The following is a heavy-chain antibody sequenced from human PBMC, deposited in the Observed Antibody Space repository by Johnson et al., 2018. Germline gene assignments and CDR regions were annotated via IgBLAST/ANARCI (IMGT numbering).Heavy chain of an antibody. CDR2: LYPGASDT. D-gene: IGHD1-7*01. CDR1: GDSFTNYW. CDR3: ARQIKTGSTWGDGMDV. J-gene: IGHJ6*02. V-gene: IGHV5-51*01. Sequence: VQLVQSGAEVKKPGESLKIFCKGSGDSFTNYWIGWVRQMPGKGLEWMGILYPGASDTRYRLSFQDPVTVSVAKSISTPYLRWSSLKASDTSTYYCARQIKTGSTWGDGMDVWGHGTRVTVSS.